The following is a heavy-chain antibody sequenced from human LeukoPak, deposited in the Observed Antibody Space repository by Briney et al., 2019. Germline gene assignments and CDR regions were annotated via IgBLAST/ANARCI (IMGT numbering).Heavy chain of an antibody. D-gene: IGHD2-15*01. CDR1: GGSFSGYY. Sequence: SETLSLTCAVYGGSFSGYYWSWIRQPPGKGLEWLGEINHSGSTNYNPSLKSRVTISVDTSKNQFSLKLSSVTAADTAVYYCASLYCSGGSCYSYWGQGTLVTVSS. CDR2: INHSGST. V-gene: IGHV4-34*01. CDR3: ASLYCSGGSCYSY. J-gene: IGHJ4*02.